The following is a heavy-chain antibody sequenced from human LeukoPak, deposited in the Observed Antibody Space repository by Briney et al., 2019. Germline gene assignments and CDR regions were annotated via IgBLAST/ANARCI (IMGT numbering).Heavy chain of an antibody. CDR2: ISAYSGNT. CDR3: ARPRGEDCSSTSCYQDDAFDI. D-gene: IGHD2-2*01. Sequence: ASVKVSCKASGYTFTSYGISWVRQAPGQGLEWMGWISAYSGNTNYAQKLQGRVTMTTDTSTSTAYMELSSLRSEDTAVYYCARPRGEDCSSTSCYQDDAFDIWGQGTMVTVSS. V-gene: IGHV1-18*01. CDR1: GYTFTSYG. J-gene: IGHJ3*02.